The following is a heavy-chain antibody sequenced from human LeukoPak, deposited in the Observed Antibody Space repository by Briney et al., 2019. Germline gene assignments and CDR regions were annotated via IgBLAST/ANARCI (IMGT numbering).Heavy chain of an antibody. Sequence: GGSLRLSCAASGFTFDHYAMHWVRQAPGKGLEWVSAISGSGGSTYYADSVKGRFTISRDNSKNTLYLQMNSLRAEDTAVYYCAKATRHSGWPYYYYYYYMDVWGKGTTVTISS. CDR1: GFTFDHYA. CDR2: ISGSGGST. V-gene: IGHV3-23*01. D-gene: IGHD6-19*01. J-gene: IGHJ6*03. CDR3: AKATRHSGWPYYYYYYYMDV.